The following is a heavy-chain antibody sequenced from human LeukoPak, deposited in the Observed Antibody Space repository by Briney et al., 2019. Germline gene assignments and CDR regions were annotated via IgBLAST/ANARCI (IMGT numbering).Heavy chain of an antibody. J-gene: IGHJ4*02. CDR1: GFTFSSYG. V-gene: IGHV3-30*02. D-gene: IGHD2-2*01. CDR3: AKVGDKIVVVPAAPHDY. CDR2: ISYDGSNK. Sequence: PGGSLRLSCAASGFTFSSYGMHWVRQAPGKGLVWVAYISYDGSNKYYADSVKGRFTISRDNSKNTLYLQMNSMRAEDTAVYYCAKVGDKIVVVPAAPHDYWGQGTLVTVSS.